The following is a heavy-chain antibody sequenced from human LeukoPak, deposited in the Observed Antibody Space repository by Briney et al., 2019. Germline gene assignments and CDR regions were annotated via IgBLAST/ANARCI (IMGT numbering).Heavy chain of an antibody. D-gene: IGHD6-13*01. CDR1: GGSFSGYS. CDR2: IYHSGST. Sequence: PSETLSLTCAVYGGSFSGYSWSWIRQPPGKGLEWIGYIYHSGSTYYNPSLKSRVTISVDRSKNQFSLKLSSVTAADTAVYYCARYSSSWYWFDPWGQGTLVTVSS. J-gene: IGHJ5*02. CDR3: ARYSSSWYWFDP. V-gene: IGHV4-30-2*01.